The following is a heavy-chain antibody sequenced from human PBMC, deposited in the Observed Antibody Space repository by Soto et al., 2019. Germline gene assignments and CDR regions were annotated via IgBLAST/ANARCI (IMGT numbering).Heavy chain of an antibody. J-gene: IGHJ4*02. CDR3: ARDPPLSMIVVVGVDDF. Sequence: GFLRLTGIVVGFSLTNENMNWVRQAPGKGLEWVSSISSRSTFINYADSVKGRFTISRDNDKGLVYLQMNRLRAEDTAVYYCARDPPLSMIVVVGVDDFWGQGTLVTVSS. D-gene: IGHD3-22*01. CDR1: GFSLTNEN. V-gene: IGHV3-21*06. CDR2: ISSRSTFI.